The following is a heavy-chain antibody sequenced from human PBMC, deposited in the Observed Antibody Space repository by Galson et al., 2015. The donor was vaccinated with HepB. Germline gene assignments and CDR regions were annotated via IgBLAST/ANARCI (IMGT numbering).Heavy chain of an antibody. CDR1: GFTFGSYS. J-gene: IGHJ2*01. CDR3: ARDHATYYYDSSGYYLDGSYWYFDL. Sequence: SLRLSCAASGFTFGSYSMNWVRQAPGKGLEWVSYITSSSSTIYYADSVKGRFTISRDNAKNSLYLQMNSLRAEDTAVYYCARDHATYYYDSSGYYLDGSYWYFDLWGRGTLVTVSS. CDR2: ITSSSSTI. D-gene: IGHD3-22*01. V-gene: IGHV3-48*04.